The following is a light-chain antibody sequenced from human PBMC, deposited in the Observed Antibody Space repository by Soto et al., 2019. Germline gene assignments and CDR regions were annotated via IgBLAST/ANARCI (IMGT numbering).Light chain of an antibody. CDR3: QQRSEWPRT. J-gene: IGKJ1*01. V-gene: IGKV3-11*01. CDR2: DAS. CDR1: QSISNY. Sequence: EIVLTQSPATLSLSPGERATLSCRASQSISNYLDWYQQKPGQAPRLLIYDASSRAPGLPARFFGSGSGTDFTLTIGILEPEDFAVYYCQQRSEWPRTFGQGTKVEMK.